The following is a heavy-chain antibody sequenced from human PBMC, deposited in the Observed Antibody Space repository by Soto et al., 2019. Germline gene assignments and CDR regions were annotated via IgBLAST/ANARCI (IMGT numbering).Heavy chain of an antibody. CDR3: ARWGVDDFWSGYYSDY. D-gene: IGHD3-3*01. V-gene: IGHV3-11*01. CDR2: ISSSGSTI. J-gene: IGHJ4*02. CDR1: GFTFSDYD. Sequence: QVQLVESGGGLVKPGGSLSLSYAASGFTFSDYDMSWIRQAPGKGLEWVSYISSSGSTIYYADSGKGRFTISRDNAKNSLYLQMNSLRAEDTAVYYCARWGVDDFWSGYYSDYWGQGTLVTVSS.